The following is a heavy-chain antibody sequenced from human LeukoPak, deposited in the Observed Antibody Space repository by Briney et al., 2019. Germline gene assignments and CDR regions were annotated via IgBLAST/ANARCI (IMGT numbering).Heavy chain of an antibody. D-gene: IGHD3-9*01. CDR1: GGSISSYY. CDR2: IYYSGST. CDR3: AREEYDILTGLSRRAFDI. V-gene: IGHV4-59*01. Sequence: SDTLSLTCTVSGGSISSYYWSWIRQPPGKALEWSGYIYYSGSTNYNPSLKSRVTISVDTSKNQFSLKLSSVTAADTAVYYCAREEYDILTGLSRRAFDIWGQGTMVTVSS. J-gene: IGHJ3*02.